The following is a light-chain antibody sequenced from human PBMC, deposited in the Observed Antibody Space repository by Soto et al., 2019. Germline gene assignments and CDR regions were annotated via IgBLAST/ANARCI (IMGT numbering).Light chain of an antibody. CDR1: QSLSGW. CDR2: KAS. Sequence: IHLTHTPSTLSASILYRVTITFLASQSLSGWLSLYQQTPGKAPNLLIYKASTLKSGVPSRFSGSGSGTEFTLTISSLQPDDFATYYCQHYNSYSEAFGQGTKVDIK. J-gene: IGKJ1*01. V-gene: IGKV1-5*03. CDR3: QHYNSYSEA.